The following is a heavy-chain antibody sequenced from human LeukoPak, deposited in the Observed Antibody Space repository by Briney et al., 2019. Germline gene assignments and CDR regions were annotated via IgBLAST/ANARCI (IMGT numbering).Heavy chain of an antibody. CDR3: ARVAQIAVAGTFDP. V-gene: IGHV3-7*01. J-gene: IGHJ5*02. CDR2: IKQDGSEK. D-gene: IGHD6-19*01. Sequence: GGSRRLSCAASGFTFSSYWMSWVRQAPGKGREWVANIKQDGSEKYYVDSVKGRFTISRDNAKNSLYLQMNSLRAEDTAVYYCARVAQIAVAGTFDPWGQGTLVTVSS. CDR1: GFTFSSYW.